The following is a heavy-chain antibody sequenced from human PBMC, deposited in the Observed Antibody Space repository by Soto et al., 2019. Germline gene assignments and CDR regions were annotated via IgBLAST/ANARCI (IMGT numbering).Heavy chain of an antibody. D-gene: IGHD6-19*01. CDR2: IKKKPDGGTT. V-gene: IGHV3-15*01. CDR1: GFTFSDAW. J-gene: IGHJ4*02. Sequence: EVQRVESGGGLVKPGGSLRLSCAASGFTFSDAWMSWVRQAPGKGLEWVGLIKKKPDGGTTDYAAPVKGRFTISRDDSKNTLYLQMSSLKTEDTAVYYCRTQWLDWGQGTLVTVSS. CDR3: RTQWLD.